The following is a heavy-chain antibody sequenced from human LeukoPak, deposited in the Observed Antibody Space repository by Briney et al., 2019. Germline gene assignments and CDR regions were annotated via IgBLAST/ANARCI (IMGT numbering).Heavy chain of an antibody. V-gene: IGHV3-9*01. D-gene: IGHD6-13*01. CDR2: ISWNSGSI. CDR3: ARIAAAGTGVNWFDP. Sequence: PGRSLRLSCAASGFTFDDYAMHWVRQAPGKGLEWVSSISWNSGSIGYADSVKGRFTISRDNAKNSLYLQMNSLRAEDTAVYYCARIAAAGTGVNWFDPWGQGTLVTVSS. CDR1: GFTFDDYA. J-gene: IGHJ5*02.